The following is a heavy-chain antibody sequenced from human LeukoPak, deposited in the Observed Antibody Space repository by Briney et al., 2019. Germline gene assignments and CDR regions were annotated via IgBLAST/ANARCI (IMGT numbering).Heavy chain of an antibody. CDR3: ARDSPYGAAAGARYYYYYMDV. J-gene: IGHJ6*03. CDR1: GYTFTGYY. D-gene: IGHD6-13*01. Sequence: GASVKVSCKASGYTFTGYYMHWVRQAPGQGLEWMGWINPNSGGTNYAQKFQGRVTMTRDTSISTAYMELSRLRSDDTAVYYCARDSPYGAAAGARYYYYYMDVWGTGTTVTISS. V-gene: IGHV1-2*02. CDR2: INPNSGGT.